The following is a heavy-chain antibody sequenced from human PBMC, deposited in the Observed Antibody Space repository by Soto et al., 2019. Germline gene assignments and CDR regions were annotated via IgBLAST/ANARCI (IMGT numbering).Heavy chain of an antibody. Sequence: PGESLKISCKGSGYNFIPDWISGVRQMPGKGLEWMGRSDPTESYTKYSQSFEGHVTISADKSISTAYLQWSSLKASDSAVYYCARLSRASFALDVGGQGTTVTVYS. J-gene: IGHJ6*02. CDR3: ARLSRASFALDV. V-gene: IGHV5-10-1*01. D-gene: IGHD3-16*01. CDR2: SDPTESYT. CDR1: GYNFIPDW.